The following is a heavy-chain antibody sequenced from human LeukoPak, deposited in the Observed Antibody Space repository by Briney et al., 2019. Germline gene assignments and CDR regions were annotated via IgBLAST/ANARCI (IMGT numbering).Heavy chain of an antibody. CDR3: ARLRDWFDP. V-gene: IGHV4-39*01. CDR1: GGSISRSSYY. J-gene: IGHJ5*02. CDR2: IYYSGST. Sequence: SETLSLTCTVSGGSISRSSYYWGWIRQPPGKGLEWIGSIYYSGSTYYNPSLKSRVTISVDTSKNQFSLKLSSVTAADTAVYYCARLRDWFDPWGQGTLVTVSS.